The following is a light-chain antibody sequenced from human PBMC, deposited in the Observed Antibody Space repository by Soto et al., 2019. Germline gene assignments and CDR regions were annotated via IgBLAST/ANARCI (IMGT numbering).Light chain of an antibody. CDR3: AAWDDSLSGGV. CDR1: SSGIGSNY. CDR2: SNN. J-gene: IGLJ3*02. Sequence: QAVVTQPPSASGTPGQRVTISCSGSSSGIGSNYVFWYQQLPGTAPKLLIYSNNQRPSGVPDRFSGSKSGTSASLAISGLRSEDEADYYCAAWDDSLSGGVFGGGTKLTVL. V-gene: IGLV1-47*02.